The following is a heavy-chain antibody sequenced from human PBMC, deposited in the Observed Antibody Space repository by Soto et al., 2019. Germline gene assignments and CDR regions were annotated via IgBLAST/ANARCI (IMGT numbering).Heavy chain of an antibody. V-gene: IGHV4-61*01. CDR2: IYYSGST. Sequence: PSETLSLTCTVSGGSVSSGSYYWSWIRQPPGKGLEWIGYIYYSGSTNYNPSLKSRVTISVDTSKNQFSLKLSSVTAADTAVYYCAREARGEYGSGSYCFDYWGQGTLVTVSS. CDR3: AREARGEYGSGSYCFDY. D-gene: IGHD3-10*01. CDR1: GGSVSSGSYY. J-gene: IGHJ4*02.